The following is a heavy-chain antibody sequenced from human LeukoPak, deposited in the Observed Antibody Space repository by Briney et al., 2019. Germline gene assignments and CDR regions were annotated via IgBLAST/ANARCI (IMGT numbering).Heavy chain of an antibody. CDR1: GFTFDDYA. Sequence: GGSLRLSCAASGFTFDDYAMHWVRQAPGKGLEWVSGITWNRDNIGYRDSVKGRFTISRDNSKNTLYLQMNSLRAEDTAVYYCAKEGQWLVQDYWGQGTLVTVSS. V-gene: IGHV3-9*01. CDR2: ITWNRDNI. D-gene: IGHD6-19*01. J-gene: IGHJ4*02. CDR3: AKEGQWLVQDY.